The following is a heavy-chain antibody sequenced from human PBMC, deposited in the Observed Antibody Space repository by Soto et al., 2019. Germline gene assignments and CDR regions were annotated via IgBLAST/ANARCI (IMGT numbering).Heavy chain of an antibody. Sequence: EVQLLESGGGLVQPGGSLRLSCAASGFTFSTFAMTWVRQGPGKGLEWVSYIGAHDDGYTHYADCVKGRFTVSRDNSKNTLHLQMNSLRADDTAIYYCAKGDWADYWGPGALVTVSS. CDR1: GFTFSTFA. CDR3: AKGDWADY. D-gene: IGHD3-9*01. CDR2: IGAHDDGYT. V-gene: IGHV3-23*01. J-gene: IGHJ4*02.